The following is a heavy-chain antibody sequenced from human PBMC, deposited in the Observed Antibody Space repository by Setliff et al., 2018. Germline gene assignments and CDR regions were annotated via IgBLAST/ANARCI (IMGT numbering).Heavy chain of an antibody. V-gene: IGHV4-39*01. D-gene: IGHD3-22*01. CDR1: GDSISRSTYY. Sequence: KTSETLSLTCTLSGDSISRSTYYWGWIRQSPGKGLDWIGTVDRSGNTFYNPSLRSRVTISVDTSKNQISLKLTSVSAADTAVYYCARRDSTSYYGYSFDFWGRGTLDTVSS. CDR2: VDRSGNT. CDR3: ARRDSTSYYGYSFDF. J-gene: IGHJ4*02.